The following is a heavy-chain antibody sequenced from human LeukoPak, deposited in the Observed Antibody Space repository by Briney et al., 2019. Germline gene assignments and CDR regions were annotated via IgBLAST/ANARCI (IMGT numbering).Heavy chain of an antibody. CDR1: GGSISSYY. Sequence: PSETLSLTCTVSGGSISSYYWSWIRQPPGKGLEWIGYIYYSGSTNYNPSLKSRVTISVDTSRNQFSLKLSSVTAADTAVYYCARGSTFIGSDYWGQGTLVTVSS. D-gene: IGHD2-15*01. CDR3: ARGSTFIGSDY. CDR2: IYYSGST. V-gene: IGHV4-59*01. J-gene: IGHJ4*02.